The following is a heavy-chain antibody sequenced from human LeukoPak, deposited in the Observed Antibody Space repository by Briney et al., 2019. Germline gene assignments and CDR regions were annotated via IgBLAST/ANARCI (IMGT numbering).Heavy chain of an antibody. CDR3: ARLETLWNYSY. CDR1: GYTFIDYS. Sequence: GESLKISCKGPGYTFIDYSIAWVRQIPGKGLEGMGVIPPADSHTTYSPSFQGQVTFSADKSTNTAYLQWSSLKASDTAMYYCARLETLWNYSYWGQGTLVTVSS. V-gene: IGHV5-51*01. CDR2: IPPADSHT. D-gene: IGHD1-7*01. J-gene: IGHJ4*02.